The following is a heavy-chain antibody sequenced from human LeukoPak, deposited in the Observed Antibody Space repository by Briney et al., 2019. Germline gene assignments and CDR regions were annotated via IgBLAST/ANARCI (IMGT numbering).Heavy chain of an antibody. D-gene: IGHD3-9*01. J-gene: IGHJ4*02. CDR2: IRTTAEGAKYA. V-gene: IGHV3-48*02. Sequence: PGGSLRLSCATSGFSFTDYPMNWVRRAPGKGLEWFSNIRTTAEGAKYAYYADSVKGRVTISRDDGKNTLYLHMNSLRDDDTAVYHCAKDKRYAFDYWGQGILVTVSS. CDR1: GFSFTDYP. CDR3: AKDKRYAFDY.